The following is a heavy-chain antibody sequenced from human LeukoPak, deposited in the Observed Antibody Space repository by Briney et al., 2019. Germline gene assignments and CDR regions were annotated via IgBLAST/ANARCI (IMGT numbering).Heavy chain of an antibody. D-gene: IGHD6-13*01. Sequence: SQTLSLTCAVSGGSISSGGYSWSWIRQPPGKGLEWIGYIYHSGSTYYNPSLKSRVTISVDRSKNQFSLKLSSVTAADTAVYYCARQGSSWYRGFDYWGQGTLVTVSS. CDR3: ARQGSSWYRGFDY. CDR1: GGSISSGGYS. CDR2: IYHSGST. V-gene: IGHV4-30-2*01. J-gene: IGHJ4*02.